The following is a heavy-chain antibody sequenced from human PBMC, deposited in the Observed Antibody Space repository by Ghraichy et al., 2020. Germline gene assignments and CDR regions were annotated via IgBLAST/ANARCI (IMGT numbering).Heavy chain of an antibody. CDR2: INHSGST. CDR1: GGSFSGYY. D-gene: IGHD5-18*01. V-gene: IGHV4-34*01. CDR3: ARPAGGYGPFDP. J-gene: IGHJ5*02. Sequence: SQTLSLTCAVYGGSFSGYYWSWIRQPPGKGLEWIGEINHSGSTNYNPSLKSRVTISVDTSKNQFSLKLSSVTAADTAVYYCARPAGGYGPFDPWGQGTLVTVSS.